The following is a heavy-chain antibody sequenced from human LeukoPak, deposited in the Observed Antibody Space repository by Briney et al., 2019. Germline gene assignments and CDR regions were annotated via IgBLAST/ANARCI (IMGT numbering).Heavy chain of an antibody. D-gene: IGHD3-10*01. V-gene: IGHV4-34*01. J-gene: IGHJ4*02. CDR1: GGSFSGYY. CDR2: INHSGST. CDR3: ATDYNGSGSPFDY. Sequence: SETLSLICAVYGGSFSGYYWSWIRQPPGKGLEWIGEINHSGSTNYNPSLKSRVTISVDTSKNQFSLKLSSVTAADTAVYYCATDYNGSGSPFDYWGQGTLVTVSS.